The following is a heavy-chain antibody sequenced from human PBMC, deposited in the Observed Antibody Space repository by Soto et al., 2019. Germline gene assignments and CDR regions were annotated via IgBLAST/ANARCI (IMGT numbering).Heavy chain of an antibody. D-gene: IGHD6-19*01. V-gene: IGHV1-69*01. CDR3: ARTLAFSSGWYVFGY. J-gene: IGHJ4*02. CDR2: IIPGFGRA. CDR1: GDSFSTYA. Sequence: QVQLVQSGAEVKKPGSPLKVSCKASGDSFSTYAINWVRQAPGQGLEWMGGIIPGFGRANYAQKFQGRVTITADESTSTAYMELTSLRSEDTALYYCARTLAFSSGWYVFGYWGQGTLVTVSS.